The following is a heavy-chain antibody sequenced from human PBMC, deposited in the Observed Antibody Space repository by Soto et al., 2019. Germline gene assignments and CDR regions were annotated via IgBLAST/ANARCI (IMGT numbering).Heavy chain of an antibody. CDR3: ARVGMRYCSGGSCYLFRDGSRAWFDP. J-gene: IGHJ5*02. V-gene: IGHV1-18*04. CDR1: GYTFTSYG. CDR2: ISAYNGNT. D-gene: IGHD2-15*01. Sequence: GASVKVSCKASGYTFTSYGISWVRQAPGQGLEWMGWISAYNGNTNYAQKLQGRVTMTTDTSTSTAYMELRSLRSDDTAVYYCARVGMRYCSGGSCYLFRDGSRAWFDPWGQGTLVTVSS.